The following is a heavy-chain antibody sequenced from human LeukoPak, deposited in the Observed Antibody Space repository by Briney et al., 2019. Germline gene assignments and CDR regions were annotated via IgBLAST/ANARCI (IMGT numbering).Heavy chain of an antibody. D-gene: IGHD6-6*01. CDR1: GFTFSSYA. CDR2: INSDGSST. J-gene: IGHJ6*03. Sequence: GGSLRLSCAASGFTFSSYAMGWVRQAPGKGLVWVSRINSDGSSTSYADSVKGRFTISRDNAKNTLYLQMNSLRAEDTAVYYCARAYSSSSRFLHYYYYMDVWGKGTTVTVSS. V-gene: IGHV3-74*01. CDR3: ARAYSSSSRFLHYYYYMDV.